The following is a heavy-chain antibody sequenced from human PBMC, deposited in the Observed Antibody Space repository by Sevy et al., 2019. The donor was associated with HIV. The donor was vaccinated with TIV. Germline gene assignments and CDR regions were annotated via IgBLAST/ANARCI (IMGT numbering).Heavy chain of an antibody. CDR2: IYYSGST. CDR1: GGSISSYY. J-gene: IGHJ6*03. V-gene: IGHV4-59*01. CDR3: ARKSIAAAGTDVGYYYYMDV. Sequence: SETLSLTCTVSGGSISSYYWSWIRQPPGKGLEWIGYIYYSGSTNYNPSLKSRVTISVDTSKNQFSLKLSSVTAADTAVYYCARKSIAAAGTDVGYYYYMDVWGKGTTVIVSS. D-gene: IGHD6-13*01.